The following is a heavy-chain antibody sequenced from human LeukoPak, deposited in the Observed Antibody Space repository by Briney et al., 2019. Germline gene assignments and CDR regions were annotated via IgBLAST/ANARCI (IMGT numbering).Heavy chain of an antibody. D-gene: IGHD3-22*01. CDR3: ARDLGSTGERRYYYDSSGYYYDAFDI. V-gene: IGHV1-69*04. CDR2: IIPILGIA. Sequence: SVKVSCKAYGGTFSSYTISWERQAPGQGLEWIGRIIPILGIANYAQKFQGRVTITADKSTSTAYMELSSLRSEDTAVYYCARDLGSTGERRYYYDSSGYYYDAFDIWGQGTMVTVSS. J-gene: IGHJ3*02. CDR1: GGTFSSYT.